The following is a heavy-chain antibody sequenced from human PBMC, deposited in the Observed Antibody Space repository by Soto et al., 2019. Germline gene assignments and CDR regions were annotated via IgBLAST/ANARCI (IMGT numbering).Heavy chain of an antibody. Sequence: QVQLQESCPGLVKPSETLSLTCTVSGGSVSSGSYYWSWLRQPPGKGLEWIGYIYYSGSTNYNPHLQIRVTISVDTCKNQFSLKLSSVTDADTAVYYCARGYADIVVVPDRQRFDPWGQGTLVTVSS. V-gene: IGHV4-61*01. J-gene: IGHJ5*02. CDR1: GGSVSSGSYY. D-gene: IGHD2-2*01. CDR3: ARGYADIVVVPDRQRFDP. CDR2: IYYSGST.